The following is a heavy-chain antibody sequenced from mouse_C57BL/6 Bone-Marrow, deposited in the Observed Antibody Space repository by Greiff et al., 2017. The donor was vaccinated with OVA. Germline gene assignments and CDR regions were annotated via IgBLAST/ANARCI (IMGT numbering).Heavy chain of an antibody. J-gene: IGHJ2*01. V-gene: IGHV5-17*01. Sequence: EVHLVESGGGLVKPGGSLKLSCAASGFTFSDYGMHWVRQAPEKGLEWVAYISSGSSTIYYADTVKGRFTISRDNAKNTLFLQMTSLRSEDTAMYYCASSITTVVATPAYWGQGTTLTVSS. CDR3: ASSITTVVATPAY. D-gene: IGHD1-1*01. CDR1: GFTFSDYG. CDR2: ISSGSSTI.